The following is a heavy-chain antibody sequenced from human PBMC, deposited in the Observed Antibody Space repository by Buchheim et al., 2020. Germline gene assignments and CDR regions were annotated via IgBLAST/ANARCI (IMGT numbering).Heavy chain of an antibody. CDR3: ARDQVRCSSGSCYNPDYYYYYGMDV. V-gene: IGHV4-4*02. D-gene: IGHD2-15*01. CDR1: GGSISSSNW. J-gene: IGHJ6*01. CDR2: IYHSGST. Sequence: QVQLQESGPGLVKPSGTLSLTCAVSGGSISSSNWWSWVRQPPGKGLEWIGEIYHSGSTNYNPSLKSRVTISVDKSKNQFSLKLSSVTAADTAVYYCARDQVRCSSGSCYNPDYYYYYGMDVWGQGTT.